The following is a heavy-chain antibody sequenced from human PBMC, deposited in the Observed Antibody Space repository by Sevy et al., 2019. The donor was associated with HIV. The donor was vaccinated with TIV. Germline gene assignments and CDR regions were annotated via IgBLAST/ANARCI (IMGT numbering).Heavy chain of an antibody. Sequence: ASLKVSCKASGGTFSSYGISWVRQAPGQGLEWMGGIIPILGTVNYAQKFQGRVTITADESTKTAYMELSSLRPEDTAVYYCARGGGNGWYYFDYWGQETLVTVSS. CDR2: IIPILGTV. J-gene: IGHJ4*02. D-gene: IGHD6-19*01. CDR3: ARGGGNGWYYFDY. CDR1: GGTFSSYG. V-gene: IGHV1-69*13.